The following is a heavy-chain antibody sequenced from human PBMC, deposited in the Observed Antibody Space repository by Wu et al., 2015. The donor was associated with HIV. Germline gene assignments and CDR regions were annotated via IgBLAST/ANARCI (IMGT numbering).Heavy chain of an antibody. D-gene: IGHD6-13*01. CDR3: ARRGQQLVRTYYMDV. CDR2: IIPIFGTA. Sequence: QVQLVQSGAEVKKPGSSVKVSCKASGGTFSSYAISWVRQAPGQGLEWMGGIIPIFGTANYAQKFQGRVTITADESTSTAYMELSSLRSEDTAVYYCARRGQQLVRTYYMDVWGTKGTTVTVSS. CDR1: GGTFSSYA. J-gene: IGHJ6*03. V-gene: IGHV1-69*12.